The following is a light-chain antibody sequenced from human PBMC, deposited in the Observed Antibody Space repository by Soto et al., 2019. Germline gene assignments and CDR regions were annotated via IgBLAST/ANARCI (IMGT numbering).Light chain of an antibody. V-gene: IGKV1-33*01. CDR1: QDISNY. CDR3: QQYDTLPFT. CDR2: DAS. J-gene: IGKJ3*01. Sequence: DIQMTQSPSSLSASVGDRVTITCQASQDISNYLNWYQQKPGKAPKLLIYDASNLETGVPSRFSGSGSGTDFPFTISSLQPEDIATYYCQQYDTLPFTFGPGTKVDIK.